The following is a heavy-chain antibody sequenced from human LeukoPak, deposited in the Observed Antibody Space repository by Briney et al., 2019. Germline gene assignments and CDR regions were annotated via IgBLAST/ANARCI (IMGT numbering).Heavy chain of an antibody. V-gene: IGHV4-61*02. CDR1: GGSISSGSYY. J-gene: IGHJ4*02. D-gene: IGHD6-19*01. CDR3: ARAEVVGSSGWYAGAYYFDY. Sequence: SETLPLTCTVSGGSISSGSYYWSWIRQPAGKGLEWIGRIYTSGSTNYNPSLKSRVTISVDTSKNQFSLKLSSVTAADTAVYYCARAEVVGSSGWYAGAYYFDYWGQGTLVTVSS. CDR2: IYTSGST.